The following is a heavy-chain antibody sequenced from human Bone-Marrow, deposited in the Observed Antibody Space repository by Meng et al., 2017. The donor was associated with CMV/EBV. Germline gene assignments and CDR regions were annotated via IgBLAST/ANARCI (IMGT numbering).Heavy chain of an antibody. Sequence: ASVKVSCKASGYTFTSYGISWVRQAPGQGLEWMGWISAYNGNTNYAQKLQGRVTMTTDTSTSTAYMELRSLRSVDTAVYYCARERERVYCSSTSCYTTYYYYYGMDVWGQGTTVTVSS. D-gene: IGHD2-2*02. CDR2: ISAYNGNT. V-gene: IGHV1-18*01. J-gene: IGHJ6*02. CDR3: ARERERVYCSSTSCYTTYYYYYGMDV. CDR1: GYTFTSYG.